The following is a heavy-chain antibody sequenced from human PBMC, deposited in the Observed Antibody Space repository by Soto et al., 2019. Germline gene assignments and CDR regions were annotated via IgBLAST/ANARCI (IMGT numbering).Heavy chain of an antibody. CDR3: ARDGRRGNSGLDY. Sequence: QVQLQESGPGLVKPSQTLSLTCTVSGGSISSGGYYWSWIRQHPGKGLEWIGYIYYSGSTYYNPSLEGRVTISVETSKNESSLKLSSVTAADTAVYYCARDGRRGNSGLDYWGQGTLVTVSS. J-gene: IGHJ4*02. CDR1: GGSISSGGYY. D-gene: IGHD4-4*01. V-gene: IGHV4-31*03. CDR2: IYYSGST.